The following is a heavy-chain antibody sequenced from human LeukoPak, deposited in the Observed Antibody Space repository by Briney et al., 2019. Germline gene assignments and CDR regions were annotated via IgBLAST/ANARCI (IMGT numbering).Heavy chain of an antibody. Sequence: ASGDSFIPAVISWVRQAPGQGLEWMGWINPNSGGTNYAQKFQGRVTMTRDTSTSTVYMELSSLRSEDTAVYYCARDGDIVVVPAAMNYWGQGTLVTVSS. D-gene: IGHD2-2*01. V-gene: IGHV1-2*02. CDR3: ARDGDIVVVPAAMNY. CDR2: INPNSGGT. CDR1: GDSFIPAV. J-gene: IGHJ4*02.